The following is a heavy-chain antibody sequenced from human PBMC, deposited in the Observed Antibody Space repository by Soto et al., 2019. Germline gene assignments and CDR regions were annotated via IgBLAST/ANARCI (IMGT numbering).Heavy chain of an antibody. CDR3: ARGIEGWYQGRSCYGMEV. J-gene: IGHJ6*02. CDR1: GGSVSIGSYY. CDR2: IYYSGST. D-gene: IGHD6-19*01. V-gene: IGHV4-61*01. Sequence: QVQLQESGPGLVKPSETLSLTCTVSGGSVSIGSYYWSWIRQPPGKGLAWIGYIYYSGSTNYNPYRKSRVTISVDTSKDQFYLKLPSVTAADTAVYCCARGIEGWYQGRSCYGMEVWGQGTTVTFSS.